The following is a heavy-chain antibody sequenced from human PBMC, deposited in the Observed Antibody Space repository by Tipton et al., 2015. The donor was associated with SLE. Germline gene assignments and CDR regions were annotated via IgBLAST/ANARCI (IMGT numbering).Heavy chain of an antibody. CDR1: GGSITSSY. CDR2: IYYSGST. CDR3: ARRRGSACDI. V-gene: IGHV4-59*01. J-gene: IGHJ3*02. Sequence: TLSLTCTVSGGSITSSYWTWIPQPPGKRPVWIRYIYYSGSTNYNPSLKSRVTISVDTSKNQFSLKLSSVTAADTAVYYCARRRGSACDIWGQGPMAAVSS.